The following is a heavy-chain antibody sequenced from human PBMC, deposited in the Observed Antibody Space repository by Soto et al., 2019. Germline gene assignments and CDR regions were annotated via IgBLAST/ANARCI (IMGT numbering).Heavy chain of an antibody. J-gene: IGHJ5*02. CDR2: ISGSGGST. D-gene: IGHD3-3*01. V-gene: IGHV3-23*01. Sequence: GGSLRLSCAASGFTFSSYAMSWVRQAPGKGLEWVSAISGSGGSTYYADSVKGRFTISRDNSKNTLYLQMNSLRAEDTAVYYCAKDPRAYYGKNWIDPWGQGTLVTVSS. CDR1: GFTFSSYA. CDR3: AKDPRAYYGKNWIDP.